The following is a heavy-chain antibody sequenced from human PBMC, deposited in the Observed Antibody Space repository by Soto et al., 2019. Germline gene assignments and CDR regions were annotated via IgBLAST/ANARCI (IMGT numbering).Heavy chain of an antibody. CDR2: ISWNSGSI. V-gene: IGHV3-9*01. J-gene: IGHJ4*02. CDR3: AKDSWPNMGTLWY. D-gene: IGHD2-21*01. Sequence: EVQLVESGGGLVQPGRSLRLSCAASGFTFDDYAMHWVRQAPGKGLEWVSGISWNSGSIGYADSVKGRFTISRDNAKNSLYLQMNSLRAEDTALYYCAKDSWPNMGTLWYWGQGTLVTVSS. CDR1: GFTFDDYA.